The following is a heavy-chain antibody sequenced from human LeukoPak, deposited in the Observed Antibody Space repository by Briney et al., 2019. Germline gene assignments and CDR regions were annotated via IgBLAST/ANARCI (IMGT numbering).Heavy chain of an antibody. D-gene: IGHD6-13*01. CDR3: ARERGGSVGYTSNWRPGWFDP. CDR1: GYTFTDYA. Sequence: ASVKVSCKASGYTFTDYAIQWVRQAPGQRLEWMGWINVGNGNTKYSQKFQGRVTITRDTSASTAYMDLSGLSSEDTALYYCARERGGSVGYTSNWRPGWFDPWGQGTLVTVSS. J-gene: IGHJ5*02. V-gene: IGHV1-3*01. CDR2: INVGNGNT.